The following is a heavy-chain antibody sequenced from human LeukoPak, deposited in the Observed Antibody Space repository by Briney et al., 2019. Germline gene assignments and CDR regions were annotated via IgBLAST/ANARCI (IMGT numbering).Heavy chain of an antibody. J-gene: IGHJ4*02. CDR1: GYTFTSYY. CDR3: AREDRQKRIWGIAARPRYFDY. Sequence: ASVKVSCKASGYTFTSYYMHWVRQAPGQGLEWMGIINPSGGSTSYAQKFQGRVTMTRDTSTSTVYMELSSLRSEDTAMYYCAREDRQKRIWGIAARPRYFDYWGQGTLVTVSS. CDR2: INPSGGST. V-gene: IGHV1-46*01. D-gene: IGHD6-6*01.